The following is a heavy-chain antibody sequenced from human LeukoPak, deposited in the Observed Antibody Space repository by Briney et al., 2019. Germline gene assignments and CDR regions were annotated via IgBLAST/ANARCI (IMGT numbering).Heavy chain of an antibody. CDR2: ITGGGGGT. CDR1: GFTFITYA. Sequence: GGSLRLSCAASGFTFITYAMSWVRQAPGKGLEWVSSITGGGGGTYYADSVKGRFTISRDNSKNTLYLQMNSLRAEDTAVYYCARLAPRWGLDYWGQGTLVTVSS. CDR3: ARLAPRWGLDY. D-gene: IGHD1-26*01. V-gene: IGHV3-23*01. J-gene: IGHJ4*02.